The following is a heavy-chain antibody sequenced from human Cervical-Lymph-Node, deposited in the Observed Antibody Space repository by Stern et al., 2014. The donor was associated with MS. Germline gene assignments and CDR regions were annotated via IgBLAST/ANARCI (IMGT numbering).Heavy chain of an antibody. Sequence: VQLVESGPGLVKPSETLSLTCTVSGGSISSYFWSWIRQPPGKGLEWIGYIYYSGSTNFNPSLESRVTISLDTSKNHLSLKLSPVTAADTAVYYCARDNSDYYYGMDVWGQGTTVTVSS. D-gene: IGHD2/OR15-2a*01. CDR3: ARDNSDYYYGMDV. V-gene: IGHV4-59*12. CDR1: GGSISSYF. J-gene: IGHJ6*02. CDR2: IYYSGST.